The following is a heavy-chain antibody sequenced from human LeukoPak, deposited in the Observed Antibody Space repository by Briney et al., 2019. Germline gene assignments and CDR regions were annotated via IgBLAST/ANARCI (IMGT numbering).Heavy chain of an antibody. CDR2: ISYDGSNK. Sequence: GRSLRLSCAASGFTFSSYGMHWVRQAPGKGLEWVAVISYDGSNKYYADSVKGRFTIPRDNSKNTLYLQMNSLRAEDTAVYYCAKALYYYGSGSYYSPPLYYYYGMDVWGQGTTVTVSS. CDR1: GFTFSSYG. D-gene: IGHD3-10*01. CDR3: AKALYYYGSGSYYSPPLYYYYGMDV. V-gene: IGHV3-30*18. J-gene: IGHJ6*02.